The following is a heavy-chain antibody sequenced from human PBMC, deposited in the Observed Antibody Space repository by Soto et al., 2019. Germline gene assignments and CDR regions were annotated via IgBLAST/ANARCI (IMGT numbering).Heavy chain of an antibody. D-gene: IGHD3-3*01. CDR2: IIPIFGTA. J-gene: IGHJ6*02. CDR1: GGTFSSYA. Sequence: SVKGSCEASGGTFSSYAISWVRQAPVQGLEWMGGIIPIFGTANYAQKFQGRVTITADKSTSTAYMELSSLRSEDTAVYYCASNSFYDFWSGYYQVVGGMDVWGQGTTVTVSS. CDR3: ASNSFYDFWSGYYQVVGGMDV. V-gene: IGHV1-69*06.